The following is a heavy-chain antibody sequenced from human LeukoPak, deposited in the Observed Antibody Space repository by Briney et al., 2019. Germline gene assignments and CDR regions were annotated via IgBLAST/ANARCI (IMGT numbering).Heavy chain of an antibody. Sequence: ASVKVSCKASGYTFTSYGISWVRQAPGQGLEWMGWISAHNGNTNYAQKLQGRVTMTTDTSTSTAYMELRSLRSDETAVYYCARALLGDPADYWGQGTLVTVSS. CDR3: ARALLGDPADY. J-gene: IGHJ4*02. CDR1: GYTFTSYG. V-gene: IGHV1-18*01. CDR2: ISAHNGNT. D-gene: IGHD2-21*01.